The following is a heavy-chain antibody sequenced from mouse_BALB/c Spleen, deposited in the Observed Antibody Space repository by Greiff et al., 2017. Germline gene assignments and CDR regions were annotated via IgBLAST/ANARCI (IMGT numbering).Heavy chain of an antibody. V-gene: IGHV1-39*01. CDR2: INPYYGST. CDR3: ARGNGFGFYYAMDY. D-gene: IGHD2-2*01. CDR1: GYSFTDYI. Sequence: VQLKQTGPELVKPGAPVKISCKASGYSFTDYIMLWVKQSHGKSLEWIGNINPYYGSTSYNLKFKGKATLTVDKSSSTAYMQLNSLTSEDSAVYYCARGNGFGFYYAMDYWGQGTSVTVSA. J-gene: IGHJ4*01.